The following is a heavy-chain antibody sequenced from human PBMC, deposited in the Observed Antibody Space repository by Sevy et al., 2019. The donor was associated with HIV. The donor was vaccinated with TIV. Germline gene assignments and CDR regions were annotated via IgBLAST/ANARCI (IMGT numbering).Heavy chain of an antibody. CDR1: EFTFTNAW. CDR2: IKSKNDGGTT. Sequence: GGSLRLSCTASEFTFTNAWMSWVRQAPGKGLEWVGRIKSKNDGGTTDHAAPVKGRFTISRDDSKNTLYLQMNSLKTEDTGKYYWTTEAFDDGTYYYHYYGMDVWGQGTTVTVSS. D-gene: IGHD1-26*01. V-gene: IGHV3-15*01. J-gene: IGHJ6*02. CDR3: TTEAFDDGTYYYHYYGMDV.